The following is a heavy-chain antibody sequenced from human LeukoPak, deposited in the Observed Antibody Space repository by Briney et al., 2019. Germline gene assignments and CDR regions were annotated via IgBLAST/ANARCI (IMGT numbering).Heavy chain of an antibody. CDR1: GDSISSYY. D-gene: IGHD3-9*01. CDR2: IYYSGST. V-gene: IGHV4-59*01. Sequence: SETLSLTCTVSGDSISSYYWRWIRQPPGKGLEWIGYIYYSGSTNYNPSLKSRVTISVDTSKNQVSLKLSSVTAADTAVYHCARGLNWFAYWGQGTLVTVSS. J-gene: IGHJ4*02. CDR3: ARGLNWFAY.